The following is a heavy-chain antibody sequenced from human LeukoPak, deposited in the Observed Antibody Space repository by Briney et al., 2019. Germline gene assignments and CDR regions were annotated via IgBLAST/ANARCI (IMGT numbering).Heavy chain of an antibody. CDR2: IYSGGST. V-gene: IGHV3-66*01. CDR1: EFSVGSNY. Sequence: GGSLRLSCAASEFSVGSNYMTWVRQAPGKGLEWVSLIYSGGSTYYADSVKGRFTISRDNSKNTLYLQMNSLRAEDTAVYYCARDRYYYDSSGYYRTDAFDIWGQGTMVTVSS. CDR3: ARDRYYYDSSGYYRTDAFDI. D-gene: IGHD3-22*01. J-gene: IGHJ3*02.